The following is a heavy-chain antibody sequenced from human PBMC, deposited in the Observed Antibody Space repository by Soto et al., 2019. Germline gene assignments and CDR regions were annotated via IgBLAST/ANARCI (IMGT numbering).Heavy chain of an antibody. CDR2: IKPDSGGT. V-gene: IGHV1-2*02. Sequence: ASMKVSCKASGYSFTGHYLHWVRQAPGQGLEWMGWIKPDSGGTSYAQRFQGRVTMTRDTSISTAYMELSRLTSDDTAVYYCAAVTGGVTLDYWGQGTLVTVSS. CDR1: GYSFTGHY. CDR3: AAVTGGVTLDY. J-gene: IGHJ4*02. D-gene: IGHD6-19*01.